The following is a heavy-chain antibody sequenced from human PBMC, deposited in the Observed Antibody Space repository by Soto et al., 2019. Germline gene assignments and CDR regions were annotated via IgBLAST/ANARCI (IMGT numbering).Heavy chain of an antibody. CDR3: ARNTLIKTAWFDP. J-gene: IGHJ5*02. V-gene: IGHV4-59*08. D-gene: IGHD5-18*01. CDR1: GGSISSYY. Sequence: SETLSLTCTVSGGSISSYYWSWIRQPPGKGLEWIGYIYYSGSTNYNPSLKSRVTISVDTSKNQFSLKLSSVTAADTAVYYCARNTLIKTAWFDPWGQGTLVTV. CDR2: IYYSGST.